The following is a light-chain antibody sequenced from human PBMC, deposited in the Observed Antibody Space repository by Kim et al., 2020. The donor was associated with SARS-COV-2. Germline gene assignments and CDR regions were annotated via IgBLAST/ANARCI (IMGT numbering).Light chain of an antibody. CDR3: TSDTTINTLV. J-gene: IGLJ2*01. V-gene: IGLV2-14*01. Sequence: QSITIPCAGTSSDVGGYTVDSWYQQHPGNAPNLLFYEVTPPPSGVSNRFSASKSGNTSSLTISGLPAEDEANYYWTSDTTINTLVFGGGTQLTVL. CDR1: SSDVGGYTV. CDR2: EVT.